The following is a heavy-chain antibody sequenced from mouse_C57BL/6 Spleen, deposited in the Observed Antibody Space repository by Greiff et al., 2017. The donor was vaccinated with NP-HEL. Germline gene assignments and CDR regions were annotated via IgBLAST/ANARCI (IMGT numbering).Heavy chain of an antibody. CDR1: GFSLSTFGMG. D-gene: IGHD3-1*01. CDR3: ARIGATGYAMDY. V-gene: IGHV8-8*01. CDR2: LWWDDDK. J-gene: IGHJ4*01. Sequence: QVTLKVSGPGILQPSQTLSLTCSFSGFSLSTFGMGVGWIRPPSGKGLEWLAHLWWDDDKYYNPALKSRLTISTDTSQNQVFLKIANVDTADTATYYCARIGATGYAMDYWGQGTSVTVSS.